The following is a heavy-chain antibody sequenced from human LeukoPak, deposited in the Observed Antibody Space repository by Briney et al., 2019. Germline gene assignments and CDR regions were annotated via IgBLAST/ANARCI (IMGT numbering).Heavy chain of an antibody. CDR2: IKQDGSEK. CDR1: GFTFSSYW. V-gene: IGHV3-7*03. D-gene: IGHD3-3*01. CDR3: ARDIHDFWSGDTGVDP. Sequence: GGSLRLSCAASGFTFSSYWMSWVRQAPGKGLEWVANIKQDGSEKYYVDSVKGRFTISRDNAKNSLYLQMNSLRAEDTAVYYCARDIHDFWSGDTGVDPWGQGTLVTVSS. J-gene: IGHJ5*02.